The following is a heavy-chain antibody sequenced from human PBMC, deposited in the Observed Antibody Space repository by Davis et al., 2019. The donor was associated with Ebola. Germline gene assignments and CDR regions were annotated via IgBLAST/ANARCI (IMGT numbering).Heavy chain of an antibody. CDR1: GGSFSGHY. J-gene: IGHJ4*02. V-gene: IGHV4-34*01. CDR2: INHSGST. CDR3: ARDPDY. Sequence: SETLSLTCAVYGGSFSGHYWTWIRQPPGKGLEWIGEINHSGSTNYDPSFKSRVTISVDTSKNQFSLKLSSVTAADTAVYYCARDPDYWGQGTLVTVSS.